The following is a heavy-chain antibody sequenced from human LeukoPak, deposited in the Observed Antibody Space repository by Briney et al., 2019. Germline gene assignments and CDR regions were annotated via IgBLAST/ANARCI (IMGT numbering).Heavy chain of an antibody. J-gene: IGHJ4*02. V-gene: IGHV3-66*01. CDR1: GFTVSSTY. D-gene: IGHD6-6*01. CDR3: ARGRPAHYFDS. Sequence: GGSLGLSCAASGFTVSSTYLTWVRQAPGKGLEWLSVIYSGGYTYYADSVKGRFFVSRDISENMVYLQMNSLSVEDTAVYFCARGRPAHYFDSWGPGTLVTVS. CDR2: IYSGGYT.